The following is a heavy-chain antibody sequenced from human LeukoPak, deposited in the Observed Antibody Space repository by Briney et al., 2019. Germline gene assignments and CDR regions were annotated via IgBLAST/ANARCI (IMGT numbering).Heavy chain of an antibody. J-gene: IGHJ4*02. Sequence: GASVKVSCKTSGYSFTNYGITWVRQAPGQGLEWMGWISGYNSKPFYAQNFQGRVTMTTDTSTSTVYMEVRSLRSDDTAVYYCARDGMDDYSRSIFDYWGQGTLVTVSS. V-gene: IGHV1-18*01. CDR3: ARDGMDDYSRSIFDY. CDR2: ISGYNSKP. CDR1: GYSFTNYG. D-gene: IGHD4-11*01.